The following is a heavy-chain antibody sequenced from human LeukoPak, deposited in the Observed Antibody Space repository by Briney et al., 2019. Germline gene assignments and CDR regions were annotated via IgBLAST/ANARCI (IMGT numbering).Heavy chain of an antibody. J-gene: IGHJ4*02. V-gene: IGHV4-34*01. Sequence: SETLSLTCAVYGGSFSGYYWSWIRQPPGKGLEWVGEIHYSGSTNYNPTLKSRVSISVDTSKNKCSLKLSSVTAADTAVYYCARRHLGFCSGGSCRDFDYWGQGTLVTVSS. D-gene: IGHD2-15*01. CDR2: IHYSGST. CDR3: ARRHLGFCSGGSCRDFDY. CDR1: GGSFSGYY.